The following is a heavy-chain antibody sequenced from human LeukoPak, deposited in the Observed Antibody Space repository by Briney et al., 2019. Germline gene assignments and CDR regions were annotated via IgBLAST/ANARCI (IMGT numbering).Heavy chain of an antibody. J-gene: IGHJ5*01. CDR3: ARDRQLEWFYS. CDR2: IYTSGST. CDR1: GGSISSGSYY. D-gene: IGHD3-10*01. Sequence: PSQTLSLTCTVSGGSISSGSYYWSWIRQPAGKGLEWIGRIYTSGSTNYNPSLKSRVTISVDTSKNQFSLKLSSVTAADTAVYYCARDRQLEWFYSWGQGTLVTVSP. V-gene: IGHV4-61*02.